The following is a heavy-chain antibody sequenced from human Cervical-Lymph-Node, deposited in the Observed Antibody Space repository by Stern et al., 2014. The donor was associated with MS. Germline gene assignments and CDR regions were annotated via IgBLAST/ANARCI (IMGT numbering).Heavy chain of an antibody. CDR3: AREMLGGRIENWQNYYVDL. CDR2: VYTSGSS. CDR1: GDSISPYY. J-gene: IGHJ2*01. Sequence: QLQLQESGPGLVKPSETLSLTCTVSGDSISPYYWSWIRQPAGKGLEWIGRVYTSGSSNYNPSLRGRVTMSLDTSKNQFSVKLTSVTAADTAVYFCAREMLGGRIENWQNYYVDLWGRGTLVTVSS. V-gene: IGHV4-4*07. D-gene: IGHD1-7*01.